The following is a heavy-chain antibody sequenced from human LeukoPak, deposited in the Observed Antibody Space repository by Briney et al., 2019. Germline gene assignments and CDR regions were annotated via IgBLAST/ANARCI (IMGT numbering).Heavy chain of an antibody. CDR1: GGSFSGYY. V-gene: IGHV4-34*01. CDR2: INHSGST. CDR3: SGCSSTSCYDY. D-gene: IGHD2-2*01. J-gene: IGHJ4*02. Sequence: PSETLSLTCAVYGGSFSGYYWRWIRQPPGKGLEWIGEINHSGSTNYNPSLKSRVTISVDTSKSQFSLKLSSVTAADTAVYYCSGCSSTSCYDYWGQGTLVTVSS.